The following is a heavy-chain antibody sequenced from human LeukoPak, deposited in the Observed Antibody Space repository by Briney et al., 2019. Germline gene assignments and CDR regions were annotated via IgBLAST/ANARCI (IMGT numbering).Heavy chain of an antibody. J-gene: IGHJ6*02. Sequence: PSETLSLTCAVYGGSFSGYYWSWIRQPPGKGREWIGEINHSGSTNYNPSLKSRVTISVDTSKNQFSLKLSPVTAADTAVYYCARGRGYSGYVRTTRMDVWGQGTTVTVSS. CDR3: ARGRGYSGYVRTTRMDV. V-gene: IGHV4-34*01. CDR2: INHSGST. D-gene: IGHD5-12*01. CDR1: GGSFSGYY.